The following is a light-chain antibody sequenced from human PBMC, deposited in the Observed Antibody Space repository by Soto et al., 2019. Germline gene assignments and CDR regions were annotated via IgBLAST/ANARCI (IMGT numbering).Light chain of an antibody. J-gene: IGKJ4*01. CDR1: QSVSSD. Sequence: DIVVTQSPATLSVSPGERATLSCRASQSVSSDLAWYQQKPGQAPRLLIYGASTRATGIPARFSGSGSGTEFTLTISSLQSEDFAVDYCQQYNNWPPLTFGGGTKVEIK. CDR3: QQYNNWPPLT. CDR2: GAS. V-gene: IGKV3-15*01.